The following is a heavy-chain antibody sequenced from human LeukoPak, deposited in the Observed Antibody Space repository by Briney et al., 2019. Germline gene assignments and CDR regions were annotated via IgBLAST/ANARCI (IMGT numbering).Heavy chain of an antibody. CDR3: ARDKEGYYYLTYYYYMDV. V-gene: IGHV4-39*07. J-gene: IGHJ6*03. CDR1: GGSISSSSYY. Sequence: PSETLSLTCTVSGGSISSSSYYWGWIRQPPGKGLEWIGSIYYSGSTYYNPSLKSRVTISVDTSKNQFSLQLNSVTPEDTAVYYCARDKEGYYYLTYYYYMDVWGKGTTVTVSS. D-gene: IGHD2/OR15-2a*01. CDR2: IYYSGST.